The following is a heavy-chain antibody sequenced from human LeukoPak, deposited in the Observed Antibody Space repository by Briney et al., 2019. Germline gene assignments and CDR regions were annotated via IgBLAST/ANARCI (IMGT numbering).Heavy chain of an antibody. CDR2: VYYSGST. Sequence: TLRLSCTASGFTFSSYGMSWVRQPPGKGLEWIGSVYYSGSTYYNPSLKSRVTISVDTSKNQFFLKLSSVTAADTAVSYCARHIQIAFRVFRLGWIDPWGQGTLVTVSS. D-gene: IGHD3-3*02. CDR1: GFTFSSYG. J-gene: IGHJ5*02. CDR3: ARHIQIAFRVFRLGWIDP. V-gene: IGHV4-39*01.